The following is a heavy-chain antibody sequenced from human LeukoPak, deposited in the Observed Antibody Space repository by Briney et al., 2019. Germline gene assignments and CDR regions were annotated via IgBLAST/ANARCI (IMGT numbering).Heavy chain of an antibody. D-gene: IGHD6-19*01. CDR2: ISLYNPKT. Sequence: ASVKVSCKASGGTFSSYAISWVRQAPGQGLDWMGWISLYNPKTNYAQKFQGRVTMTTDTSTSTAYMELMSLRSDDTAVYYYARLGVAGDPSSAEYFQHWGQGTLVIVSS. CDR3: ARLGVAGDPSSAEYFQH. V-gene: IGHV1-18*01. CDR1: GGTFSSYA. J-gene: IGHJ1*01.